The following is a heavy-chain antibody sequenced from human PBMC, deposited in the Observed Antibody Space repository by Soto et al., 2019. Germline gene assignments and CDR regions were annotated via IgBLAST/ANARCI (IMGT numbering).Heavy chain of an antibody. CDR2: ISGSSTTI. D-gene: IGHD3-10*01. J-gene: IGHJ4*02. CDR1: GFAFSSYN. Sequence: GGSLRLSCAASGFAFSSYNMNWVRQAPGKGLEWVSYISGSSTTIYYADSVKGRFTISRDNGKNSLYLEMNSLRAEDTAVYFCARCDGSATYCFFFAYWGQGTPVTVSS. V-gene: IGHV3-48*01. CDR3: ARCDGSATYCFFFAY.